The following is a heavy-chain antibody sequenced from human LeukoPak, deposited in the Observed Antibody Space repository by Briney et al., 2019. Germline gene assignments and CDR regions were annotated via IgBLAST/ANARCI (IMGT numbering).Heavy chain of an antibody. CDR2: INTNTGNP. CDR3: ARESGIVLRYFDWLSKPIDY. Sequence: ASVKVSCKASGYTFTSYAMNWVRQAPGQGLEWIGWINTNTGNPTYAQGFTGRFVFSLDTSVSTAYLQISSLKAEDTAVYYCARESGIVLRYFDWLSKPIDYWGQGTLVTVSS. CDR1: GYTFTSYA. J-gene: IGHJ4*02. V-gene: IGHV7-4-1*02. D-gene: IGHD3-9*01.